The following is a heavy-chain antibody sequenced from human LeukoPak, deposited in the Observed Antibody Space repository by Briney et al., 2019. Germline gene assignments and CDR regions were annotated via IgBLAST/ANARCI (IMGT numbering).Heavy chain of an antibody. CDR1: GFTFSSYA. J-gene: IGHJ4*02. Sequence: GGSLRLSCAASGFTFSSYAMYWVRQAPGKGLECVSAVTGNGDTTYYADSVKGRFTISRDNSENTLSLQMNSLRDDDTALYYCAKGGCSSGCSGNFWGQGTLVTVSA. D-gene: IGHD6-19*01. CDR2: VTGNGDTT. V-gene: IGHV3-23*01. CDR3: AKGGCSSGCSGNF.